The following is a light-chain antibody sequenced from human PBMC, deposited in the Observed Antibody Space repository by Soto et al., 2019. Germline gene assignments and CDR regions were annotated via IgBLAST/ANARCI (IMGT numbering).Light chain of an antibody. CDR1: QSIGSD. CDR3: QQYNKWPPRT. V-gene: IGKV3-15*01. J-gene: IGKJ1*01. Sequence: EIAMTQSPATLSVSPGERATLSCRASQSIGSDLAWFQQKPGQAPRLLIYGASITASGIPARFSGSGSGTEFTLTIISLQSEDFAVYYCQQYNKWPPRTFGQGTKVEIK. CDR2: GAS.